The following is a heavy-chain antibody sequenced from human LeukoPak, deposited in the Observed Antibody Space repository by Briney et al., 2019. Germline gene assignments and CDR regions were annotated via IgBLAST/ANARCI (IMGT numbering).Heavy chain of an antibody. CDR2: TSYGGGRT. CDR1: GFTFSSYA. CDR3: AEDLWESSGSCLDY. V-gene: IGHV3-23*01. Sequence: GGALRLSCAASGFTFSSYAMSWVRQAPGKGLEWVSTTSYGGGRTYYADSVKGRFTISRDNSKNTLYLQMNSLRADDTAVYYCAEDLWESSGSCLDYWGQGTLVTVSS. J-gene: IGHJ4*02. D-gene: IGHD2-15*01.